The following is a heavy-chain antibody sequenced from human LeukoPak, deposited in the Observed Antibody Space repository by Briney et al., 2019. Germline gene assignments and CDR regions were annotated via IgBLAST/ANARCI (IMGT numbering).Heavy chain of an antibody. CDR2: ISSSGSTI. CDR3: AKDTGGNGAYFYAMDV. D-gene: IGHD4-23*01. Sequence: TGGSLRLSCAASGFTFSDYYMSWIRQAPGKGLEWVSYISSSGSTIYYADSVKGRFTISIDRARSSLYLQMDSLRPEDTALYYCAKDTGGNGAYFYAMDVWGQGTSVTVSS. CDR1: GFTFSDYY. J-gene: IGHJ6*02. V-gene: IGHV3-11*01.